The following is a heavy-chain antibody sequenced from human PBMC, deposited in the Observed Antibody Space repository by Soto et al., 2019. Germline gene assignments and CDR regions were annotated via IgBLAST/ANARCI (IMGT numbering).Heavy chain of an antibody. Sequence: QVQLQESGPGLVQPSQTLSLACTVSGDSISSGGYYWSWIRQHPGKGLEWIGYIYYSGSTFYNPSLKSRVTISVDTSKNQFSLKLSSVTVADTAVYYCARGLSVTLFDFWGQGTLVTVSS. CDR1: GDSISSGGYY. D-gene: IGHD4-17*01. CDR3: ARGLSVTLFDF. V-gene: IGHV4-31*03. J-gene: IGHJ4*02. CDR2: IYYSGST.